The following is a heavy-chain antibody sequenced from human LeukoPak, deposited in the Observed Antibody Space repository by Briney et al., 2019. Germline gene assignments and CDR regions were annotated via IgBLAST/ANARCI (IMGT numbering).Heavy chain of an antibody. CDR1: AFTFSSYA. CDR3: ARVRDYYDSRGYYFEYFDH. V-gene: IGHV3-23*01. J-gene: IGHJ1*01. D-gene: IGHD3-22*01. CDR2: ISGSGGNT. Sequence: GGSLRLSCAASAFTFSSYAMSWVRQAPGKGLEWVSSISGSGGNTYYTDSVKGRFTISRDNSKNTLYLQMNSLRAEDTAVYYCARVRDYYDSRGYYFEYFDHWGQGTLVTVSS.